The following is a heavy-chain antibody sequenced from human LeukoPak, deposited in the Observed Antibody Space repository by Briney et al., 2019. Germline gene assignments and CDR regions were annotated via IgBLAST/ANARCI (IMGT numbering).Heavy chain of an antibody. Sequence: SETLSLTCTVSGGSISNYYWSWIRQPAGKGLEWIGRIYSSGSTYYNPSLKSRVTISVDTSKNQFSLKLSSVTAADTAVYYCARRWFTGTTSHFDYWGQGTLVTVSS. CDR2: IYSSGST. J-gene: IGHJ4*02. D-gene: IGHD1-7*01. CDR1: GGSISNYY. V-gene: IGHV4-59*05. CDR3: ARRWFTGTTSHFDY.